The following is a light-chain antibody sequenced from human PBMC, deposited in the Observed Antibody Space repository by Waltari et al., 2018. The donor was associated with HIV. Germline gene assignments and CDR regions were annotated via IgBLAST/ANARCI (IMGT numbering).Light chain of an antibody. Sequence: QSVLTQPPSVSAAPGQKVTISCSVSSTFGNDFVSWYSHLPGSAPKLLIYDKNNRPSGISDRFSGSKSGTSATLGITGLQTGDEADYYCGTWDASLSVGVFGGGTKLTVL. J-gene: IGLJ3*02. V-gene: IGLV1-51*01. CDR3: GTWDASLSVGV. CDR2: DKN. CDR1: SSTFGNDF.